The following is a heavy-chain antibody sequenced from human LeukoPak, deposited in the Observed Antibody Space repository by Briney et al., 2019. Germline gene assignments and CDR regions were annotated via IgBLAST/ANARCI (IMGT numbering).Heavy chain of an antibody. V-gene: IGHV3-23*01. J-gene: IGHJ5*02. CDR1: GFTFSSYA. D-gene: IGHD2-15*01. CDR2: ISGSGDST. CDR3: AKDLHYCSGGSCYSGWFDP. Sequence: GGSLRLSCAASGFTFSSYAMSWVRQAPGKGLEWVSAISGSGDSTNYADSVKGRFTISRDNSKNTLYLQMNSLRAEDTAVYYCAKDLHYCSGGSCYSGWFDPWGQGTLVTVSS.